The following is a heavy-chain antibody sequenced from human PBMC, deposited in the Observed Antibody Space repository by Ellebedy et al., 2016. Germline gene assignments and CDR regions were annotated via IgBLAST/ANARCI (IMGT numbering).Heavy chain of an antibody. J-gene: IGHJ4*02. D-gene: IGHD3-10*01. CDR2: ISGSGGGT. V-gene: IGHV3-23*01. CDR3: VRSGESSYYFDY. Sequence: GGSLRLXXEASGFTFSSYDMSWVRQAPGKGLEWVSVISGSGGGTDHADSVKGRFTISRDNAQNSLYLQMNSLRAEDTAVFYCVRSGESSYYFDYWGQGILVTVSS. CDR1: GFTFSSYD.